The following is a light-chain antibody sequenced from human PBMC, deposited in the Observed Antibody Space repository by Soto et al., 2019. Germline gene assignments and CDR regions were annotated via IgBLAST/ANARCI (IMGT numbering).Light chain of an antibody. Sequence: EIVLTQSPATLSLSPGERATLSCRASQSVRSHLVWYQQKPGRAPSRLIYDASNRATGIPARFSGSGSGTDFTLTISSLAPEDFAVYYCQHRANWPITFGGGTKVEIK. J-gene: IGKJ4*01. CDR1: QSVRSH. V-gene: IGKV3-11*01. CDR3: QHRANWPIT. CDR2: DAS.